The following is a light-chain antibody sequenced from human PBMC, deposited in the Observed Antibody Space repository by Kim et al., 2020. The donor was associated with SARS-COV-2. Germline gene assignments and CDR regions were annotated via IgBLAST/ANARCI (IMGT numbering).Light chain of an antibody. CDR3: QHLGT. Sequence: SPLSASGGDRVTITCRDSQSISGWLAWYQQKPGKAPKFLIYHAASLESGVPSRFSGSGTGTEFSLTSSILQPDDFATYYCQHLGTFGLGTKVGI. CDR2: HAA. CDR1: QSISGW. J-gene: IGKJ3*01. V-gene: IGKV1-5*01.